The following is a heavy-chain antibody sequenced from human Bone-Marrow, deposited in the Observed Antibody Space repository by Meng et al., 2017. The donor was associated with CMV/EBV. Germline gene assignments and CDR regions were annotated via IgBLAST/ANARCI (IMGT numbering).Heavy chain of an antibody. V-gene: IGHV1-2*02. J-gene: IGHJ4*02. Sequence: ASVKVSCKASGYTFTGYYMHWVRQAPGQGLEWMGWINPNSGGTNYAQKFQGRVTMTSDTSTSTVYMELSSLRSDDTAVYYCARDVTFGTGDCFDYWGQGTLVTVSS. CDR2: INPNSGGT. CDR3: ARDVTFGTGDCFDY. CDR1: GYTFTGYY. D-gene: IGHD3-10*01.